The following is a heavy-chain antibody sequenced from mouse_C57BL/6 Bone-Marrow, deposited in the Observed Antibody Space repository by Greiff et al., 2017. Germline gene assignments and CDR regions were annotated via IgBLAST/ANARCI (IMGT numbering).Heavy chain of an antibody. V-gene: IGHV1-15*01. CDR2: IDPETGGT. CDR3: TIDFY. Sequence: QVQLKESGAELVRPGASVTLSCKASGYTFTDYEMHWVKQTPVHGLEWIGAIDPETGGTAYNQKFKGKAILTADKSSSTAYMELRSLTSEDSAVYYCTIDFYWGQGTTLTGSS. CDR1: GYTFTDYE. J-gene: IGHJ2*01.